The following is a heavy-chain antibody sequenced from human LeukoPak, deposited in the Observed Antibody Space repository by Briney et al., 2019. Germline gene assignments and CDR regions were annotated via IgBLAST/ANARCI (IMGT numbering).Heavy chain of an antibody. Sequence: GGSLRLSCAASGSTFSSYGMHWVRQAPGKGLEWVAVISYDGSNKYYADSVKGRFTISRDNSKNTLYLQMNSLRAEDTAVYYCAGDDILTGYYVYWGQGTLVTVSS. CDR1: GSTFSSYG. CDR3: AGDDILTGYYVY. J-gene: IGHJ4*02. D-gene: IGHD3-9*01. CDR2: ISYDGSNK. V-gene: IGHV3-30*03.